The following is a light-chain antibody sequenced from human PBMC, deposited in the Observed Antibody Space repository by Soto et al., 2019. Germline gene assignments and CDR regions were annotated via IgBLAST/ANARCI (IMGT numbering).Light chain of an antibody. V-gene: IGKV3-20*01. J-gene: IGKJ1*01. CDR3: QQNHTSRT. CDR1: QSVGSTY. Sequence: EIVLTQSAGTMSLSPGERATLSCRASQSVGSTYLAWYQQIPGQAPSLLIYGASSRATGIPDRFSGSGSGTDFTLTISRLEPEDFAVYYCQQNHTSRTFGQGTKVDIK. CDR2: GAS.